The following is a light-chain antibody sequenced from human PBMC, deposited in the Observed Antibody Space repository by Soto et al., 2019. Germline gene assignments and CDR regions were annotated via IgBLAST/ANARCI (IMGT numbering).Light chain of an antibody. CDR3: TSYAGNIPCV. CDR1: SSDVGGYNY. J-gene: IGLJ3*02. V-gene: IGLV2-8*01. Sequence: QSALTQPPSASGSPGQSVTISCTGTSSDVGGYNYVSWYQHHPGKAPKLMIYEVNKRPSGVPDRFSGSKSGNTASLTVSGLQAEDAADYYCTSYAGNIPCVFGGGTKLTVL. CDR2: EVN.